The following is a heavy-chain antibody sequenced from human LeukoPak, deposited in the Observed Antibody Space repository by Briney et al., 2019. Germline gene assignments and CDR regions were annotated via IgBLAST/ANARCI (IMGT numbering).Heavy chain of an antibody. V-gene: IGHV1-69*05. CDR3: ARALVQPSGAFDI. CDR1: GGTYNSYA. J-gene: IGHJ3*02. Sequence: ASVKVSCKASGGTYNSYAITWVRQAPGQGLEWMGGIIPIFGTTNYAQKFQGRVTITTDESTSTAYMELSSLRSEDTAVYYCARALVQPSGAFDIWGQGTMVTVSS. CDR2: IIPIFGTT. D-gene: IGHD3-16*02.